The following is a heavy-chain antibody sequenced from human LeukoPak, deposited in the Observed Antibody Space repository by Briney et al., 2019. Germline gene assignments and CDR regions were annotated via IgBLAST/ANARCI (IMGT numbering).Heavy chain of an antibody. CDR1: GYTFTSYG. J-gene: IGHJ4*02. CDR3: ARGYYYDSSGYYYDYFDY. Sequence: GASVKVSCKASGYTFTSYGISWVRQAPGQGLEWMGWISAYNGNTKYALNLQGRVTMTTDTSTSTAYMELRSLRSDDTAVYYCARGYYYDSSGYYYDYFDYWGQGTLVPSPQ. CDR2: ISAYNGNT. D-gene: IGHD3-22*01. V-gene: IGHV1-18*01.